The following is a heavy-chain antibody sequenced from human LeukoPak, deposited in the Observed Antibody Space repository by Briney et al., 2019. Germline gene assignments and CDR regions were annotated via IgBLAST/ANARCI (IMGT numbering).Heavy chain of an antibody. CDR2: IWYDGSNK. Sequence: GGTLRLSCAASGFTFSSYGMHWVREAPGKGLECVSVIWYDGSNKYYADSVKGRFPISRDNSKNTLYLQMNSLRAEDTAVYYCARDMGQDSGSYYVSPFDYWGQGTLVTVSS. CDR1: GFTFSSYG. J-gene: IGHJ4*02. V-gene: IGHV3-33*01. D-gene: IGHD1-26*01. CDR3: ARDMGQDSGSYYVSPFDY.